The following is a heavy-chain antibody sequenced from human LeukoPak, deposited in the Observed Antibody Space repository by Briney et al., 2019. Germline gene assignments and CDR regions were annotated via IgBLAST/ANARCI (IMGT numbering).Heavy chain of an antibody. D-gene: IGHD4-17*01. J-gene: IGHJ6*03. V-gene: IGHV1-2*02. Sequence: GASVKVSCKASGYTFTGYFMNWVRQAPGQGLEWMGWINPNSGDTNYAQKSQDRVTMTRDTSISTAYMELRTLGSDDTAVYYCAREINDGAYMDVWGKGTTVTVSS. CDR1: GYTFTGYF. CDR3: AREINDGAYMDV. CDR2: INPNSGDT.